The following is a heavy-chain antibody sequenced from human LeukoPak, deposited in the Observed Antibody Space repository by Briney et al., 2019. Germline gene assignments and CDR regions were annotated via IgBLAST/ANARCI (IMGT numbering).Heavy chain of an antibody. J-gene: IGHJ4*02. D-gene: IGHD1-26*01. CDR3: ARDRVVGATIDFDY. CDR2: INPNSGGT. V-gene: IGHV1-2*02. CDR1: GYTFTGYY. Sequence: ASVKVSCKASGYTFTGYYMHWVRQAPGQGLEWMGWINPNSGGTNYAQKFQGRVTMTRDTSISTAYMELSRLRSDDTAVYYCARDRVVGATIDFDYWGQGTLVTVSS.